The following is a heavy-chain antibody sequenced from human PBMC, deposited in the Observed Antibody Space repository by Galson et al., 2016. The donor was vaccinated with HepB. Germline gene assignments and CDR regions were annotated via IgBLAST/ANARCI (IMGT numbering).Heavy chain of an antibody. D-gene: IGHD5-24*01. V-gene: IGHV3-33*01. Sequence: SLRLSCAASGFSFSSYGMHWVRQAPGKGLEWVAVIWYDGSNKYYADSVKGRFTISRDNSKNTLYLQMNSLRAEDTAVYYCARGEMATIGDYWGQGTLVTVSS. J-gene: IGHJ4*02. CDR2: IWYDGSNK. CDR3: ARGEMATIGDY. CDR1: GFSFSSYG.